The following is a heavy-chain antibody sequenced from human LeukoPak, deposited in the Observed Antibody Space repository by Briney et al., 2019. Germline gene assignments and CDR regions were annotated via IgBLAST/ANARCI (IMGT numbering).Heavy chain of an antibody. CDR1: GYTFSDYY. V-gene: IGHV1-2*06. CDR3: ARVEGSGWFLSTYYFDY. CDR2: INPNSGGT. D-gene: IGHD6-19*01. Sequence: ASVKVSCKASGYTFSDYYLHWVRQAPGQGLEWMGRINPNSGGTNYAQKFQGRVTMTRDTSISTAYMELSRLRSDDTAVYYCARVEGSGWFLSTYYFDYWGQGTLVTVSS. J-gene: IGHJ4*02.